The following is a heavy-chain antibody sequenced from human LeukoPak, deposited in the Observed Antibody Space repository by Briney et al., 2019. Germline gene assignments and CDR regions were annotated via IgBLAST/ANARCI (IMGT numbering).Heavy chain of an antibody. CDR2: INHSGST. D-gene: IGHD3-3*01. V-gene: IGHV4-34*01. Sequence: SETLSLTCAVYGGSFSGYYWSWIRQPPGKGLEWIGEINHSGSTNYNPSLKSRVTISVDTSKNQFSLKLSSVTAADTAVYYCARHSIPYYAFWTGYFFEYWGQGIPVTVSS. CDR1: GGSFSGYY. J-gene: IGHJ4*02. CDR3: ARHSIPYYAFWTGYFFEY.